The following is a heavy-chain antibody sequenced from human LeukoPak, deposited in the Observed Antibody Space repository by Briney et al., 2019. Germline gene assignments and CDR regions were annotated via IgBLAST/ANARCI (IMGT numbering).Heavy chain of an antibody. D-gene: IGHD5-24*01. CDR3: ATNVWPELPLDP. J-gene: IGHJ5*02. CDR1: GYTFTGYY. CDR2: IHPNSGGT. Sequence: ASVKVSCKASGYTFTGYYFHWVRQAPGQGLEWMGWIHPNSGGTNSAQRFQDRVTMTRDTSISTAYMELRRLRSDDTAVCYCATNVWPELPLDPWGQGTLVTVSS. V-gene: IGHV1-2*02.